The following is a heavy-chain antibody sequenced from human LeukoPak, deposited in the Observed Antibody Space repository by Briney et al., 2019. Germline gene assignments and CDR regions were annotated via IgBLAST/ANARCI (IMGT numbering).Heavy chain of an antibody. D-gene: IGHD6-19*01. V-gene: IGHV3-66*01. CDR1: GFTVSSNY. CDR3: AREIGQWPTAYYFDY. Sequence: PGGSLRLSCAASGFTVSSNYMSWVRQAPGKGLEWVSVIYSGGSTYYADSVKGRLTISRDNSKNTLYLQMNSLRAEDTAVYYCAREIGQWPTAYYFDYWGQGTLVTVSS. J-gene: IGHJ4*02. CDR2: IYSGGST.